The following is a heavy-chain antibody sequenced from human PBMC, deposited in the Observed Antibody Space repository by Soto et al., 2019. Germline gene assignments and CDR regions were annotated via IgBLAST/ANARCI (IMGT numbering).Heavy chain of an antibody. V-gene: IGHV1-18*01. CDR2: ISAYNGNT. CDR1: GYTFTSYG. CDR3: ARGPYDFWSGYSLGYYYGMDV. D-gene: IGHD3-3*01. J-gene: IGHJ6*02. Sequence: ASVKVSCKASGYTFTSYGISWVRQAPGQGLEWMGWISAYNGNTNYAQKLQGRVTMTTDTSTSTAYMELRSLRSDDTAVYYCARGPYDFWSGYSLGYYYGMDVWGQGTTVTVSS.